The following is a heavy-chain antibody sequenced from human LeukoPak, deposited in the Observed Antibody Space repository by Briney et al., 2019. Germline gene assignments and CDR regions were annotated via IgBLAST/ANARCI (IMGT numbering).Heavy chain of an antibody. J-gene: IGHJ4*02. CDR3: AKDLGGIVGPTPPERFFDY. CDR2: IYHSGST. CDR1: GYSISSGYY. Sequence: PSETLSLTCTVSGYSISSGYYWGWIRQPPGKGLEWIGSIYHSGSTYYNPSLKSRVTISVDTSKNQFSLKLSSVTAADTAVYYCAKDLGGIVGPTPPERFFDYWGQGTLVTVSS. D-gene: IGHD1-26*01. V-gene: IGHV4-38-2*02.